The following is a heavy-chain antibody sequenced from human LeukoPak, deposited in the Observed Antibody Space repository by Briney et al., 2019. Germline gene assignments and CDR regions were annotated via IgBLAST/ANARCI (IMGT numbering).Heavy chain of an antibody. J-gene: IGHJ4*02. CDR3: AKVAGDGSRYYFDY. Sequence: PGRSLRLSCAASGFTFNNYAMGWVRQAPGRGLEWVSIISGSGGRTYSADSVKGRFTISRDNSRKMLYLQMNSLRVEDTAVYYCAKVAGDGSRYYFDYWGQGTLVTVSS. CDR2: ISGSGGRT. V-gene: IGHV3-23*01. D-gene: IGHD3-10*01. CDR1: GFTFNNYA.